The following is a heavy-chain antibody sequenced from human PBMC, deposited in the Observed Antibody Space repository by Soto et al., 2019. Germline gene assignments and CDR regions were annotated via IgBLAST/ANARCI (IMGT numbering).Heavy chain of an antibody. J-gene: IGHJ5*02. V-gene: IGHV1-2*02. CDR2: INAHSGGT. Sequence: WASVKVSCKASGFSFTGYYIHWLRQAPGQGLEWTGWINAHSGGTEYAQKFQGRVTLTRDTSIATAYLTLTSLTSDDTALYYCAKDLTRQLAYWLDPWGQGTQVTVSS. D-gene: IGHD6-6*01. CDR3: AKDLTRQLAYWLDP. CDR1: GFSFTGYY.